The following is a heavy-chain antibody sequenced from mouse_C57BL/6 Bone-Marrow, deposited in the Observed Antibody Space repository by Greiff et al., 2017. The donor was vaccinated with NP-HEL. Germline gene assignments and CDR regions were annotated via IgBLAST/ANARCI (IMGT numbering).Heavy chain of an antibody. CDR2: IRNKANNHAT. CDR1: GFTFSDAW. J-gene: IGHJ3*01. Sequence: EVMLVESGGGLVQPGGSMKLSCAASGFTFSDAWMDWVRQSPEKGLEWVAEIRNKANNHATYYAESVKGRFTISRDDSKSSVYLQMNSLRAEDTGIYYCTRRDSSGYGFAYWGQGTLVTVSA. V-gene: IGHV6-6*01. CDR3: TRRDSSGYGFAY. D-gene: IGHD3-2*02.